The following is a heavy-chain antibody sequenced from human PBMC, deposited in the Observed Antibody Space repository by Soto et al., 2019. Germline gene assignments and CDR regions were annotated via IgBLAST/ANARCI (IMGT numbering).Heavy chain of an antibody. CDR3: ATDLTGDSGQGHLCDY. Sequence: PGGSMRLSCAASGFTFSRHSVNWFRQAPLNGLEWVSCNSSSSSYIYYADSVKGRFTISRDNAKNTLYLQMNSLRAEETAMYYCATDLTGDSGQGHLCDYWGQGVLVTAYS. J-gene: IGHJ4*02. V-gene: IGHV3-21*04. CDR1: GFTFSRHS. CDR2: NSSSSSYI. D-gene: IGHD7-27*01.